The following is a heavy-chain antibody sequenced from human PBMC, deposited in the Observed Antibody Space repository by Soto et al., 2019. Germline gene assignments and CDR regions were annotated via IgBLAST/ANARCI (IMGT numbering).Heavy chain of an antibody. V-gene: IGHV3-33*01. CDR3: ARGGLEQWLAFQH. D-gene: IGHD6-19*01. CDR2: IWYDGNNK. CDR1: GFTFSSYG. J-gene: IGHJ1*01. Sequence: GGSLRLSCAASGFTFSSYGMHWVRQAPGKGLEWVAVIWYDGNNKYYADSVKGRFTISRDNSKNTLYLQMNSLRAEDTAVYYCARGGLEQWLAFQHWGQGTLVTVSS.